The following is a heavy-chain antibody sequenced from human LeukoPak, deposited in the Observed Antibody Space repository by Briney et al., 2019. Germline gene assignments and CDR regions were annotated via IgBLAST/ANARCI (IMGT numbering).Heavy chain of an antibody. J-gene: IGHJ4*02. D-gene: IGHD3-3*01. CDR2: ISNDGSRK. Sequence: GRSLRLSCAPSGFTFSRHGMHWVRQAPGKGLEWVAIISNDGSRKYYGHSVEGRFTISRDNPKNTLYLQMDSLRAEDTAVYYCARDRAWNYFDYWGQGTLVTVSS. CDR1: GFTFSRHG. CDR3: ARDRAWNYFDY. V-gene: IGHV3-30*03.